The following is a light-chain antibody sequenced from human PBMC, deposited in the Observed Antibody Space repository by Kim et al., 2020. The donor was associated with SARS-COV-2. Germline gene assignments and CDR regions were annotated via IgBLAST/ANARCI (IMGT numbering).Light chain of an antibody. CDR2: GNS. V-gene: IGLV1-40*01. CDR1: SSNVGAGYD. CDR3: QSYDSSLSGSV. J-gene: IGLJ2*01. Sequence: QRVTVSCTGGSSNVGAGYDVHWYQHLPGTAPKLLIYGNSNRPSGVSDRFSGSKSGTSASLAIAGLQAEDEADYYCQSYDSSLSGSVFGGGTQLTVL.